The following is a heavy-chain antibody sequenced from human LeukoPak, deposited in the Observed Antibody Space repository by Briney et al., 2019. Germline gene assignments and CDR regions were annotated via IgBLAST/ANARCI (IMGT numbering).Heavy chain of an antibody. J-gene: IGHJ4*02. D-gene: IGHD3-3*01. CDR1: GFTFSSYA. Sequence: GGSLRLSCAASGFTFSSYAMSWVRQAPGKGLEWVSAISGSRGTTYYADSVKGRFTISRDNAKNSLHLQLNSLRAEDTAVYYCARGSGYYDFWSGYYPDYWGQGTLVTVSS. V-gene: IGHV3-23*01. CDR3: ARGSGYYDFWSGYYPDY. CDR2: ISGSRGTT.